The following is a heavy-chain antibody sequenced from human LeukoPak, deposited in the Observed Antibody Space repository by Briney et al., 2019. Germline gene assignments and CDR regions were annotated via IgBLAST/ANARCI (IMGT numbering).Heavy chain of an antibody. CDR2: INPNSGGT. D-gene: IGHD3-16*01. CDR3: ARDPKTEFGGVGYYFDY. Sequence: GASVKVSCKASGYTFTGYYMHWVRQAPGQGLEWMGWINPNSGGTNYAQKFQGRVTMTRDTSIGTAYMELSRLGSDDTAVYYCARDPKTEFGGVGYYFDYWGQGTLVTVSS. J-gene: IGHJ4*02. CDR1: GYTFTGYY. V-gene: IGHV1-2*02.